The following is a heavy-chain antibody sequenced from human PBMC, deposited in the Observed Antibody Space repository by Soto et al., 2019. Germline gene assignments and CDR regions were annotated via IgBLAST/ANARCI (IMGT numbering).Heavy chain of an antibody. D-gene: IGHD3-22*01. CDR3: ARGSQYYYDGSGPLDC. Sequence: GGSLRLSCAASGFTFSTYTIHWVRQAPGKGLEWVALISYDGSNNYYADSVKGRFTISRDNSKNTLYLQMTSLRAGDTAVYFCARGSQYYYDGSGPLDCWGQGTLVTVSS. J-gene: IGHJ4*02. V-gene: IGHV3-30-3*01. CDR1: GFTFSTYT. CDR2: ISYDGSNN.